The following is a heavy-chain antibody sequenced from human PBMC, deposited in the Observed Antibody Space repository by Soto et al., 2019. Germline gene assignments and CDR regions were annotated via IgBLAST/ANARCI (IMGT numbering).Heavy chain of an antibody. D-gene: IGHD3-9*01. CDR3: AVDFSNSYYFDS. V-gene: IGHV4-38-2*01. CDR2: IHHSGST. Sequence: SSETLSLTCDVSSYSISSGFYWGWIRQSPGKGLQWIANIHHSGSTHYNPSLKSRVTISVDTSKNQFSLKLTSVTAADTAVYYCAVDFSNSYYFDSWGQGTLVTVSS. J-gene: IGHJ4*02. CDR1: SYSISSGFY.